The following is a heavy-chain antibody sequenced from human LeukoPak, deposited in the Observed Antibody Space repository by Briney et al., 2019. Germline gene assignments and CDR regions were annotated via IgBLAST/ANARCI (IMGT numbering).Heavy chain of an antibody. D-gene: IGHD6-13*01. Sequence: PSETLSLTCTVSGGSISSSSYYWGWIRQPPGKGVEWIGSIYYSGSTYYNPSLKSRATISVDTSKNQFPLKLSSVTAADTAVYYWARIAAAGFDYWGQGTLVTVSS. V-gene: IGHV4-39*01. CDR1: GGSISSSSYY. CDR2: IYYSGST. CDR3: ARIAAAGFDY. J-gene: IGHJ4*02.